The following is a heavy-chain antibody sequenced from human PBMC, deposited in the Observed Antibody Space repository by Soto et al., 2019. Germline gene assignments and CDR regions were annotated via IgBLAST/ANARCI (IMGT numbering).Heavy chain of an antibody. V-gene: IGHV1-8*01. J-gene: IGHJ6*02. Sequence: ASVKVSCKASGYTFTSYDSNWVRQATGQGLEWIGWMNPNSGNTGYAQKFQGRVTMTRDTSISKAYMELSSLRSEDTAVYYCARRWQLSGCSYGIEVSGQGTTVTDYS. CDR2: MNPNSGNT. CDR3: ARRWQLSGCSYGIEV. D-gene: IGHD5-18*01. CDR1: GYTFTSYD.